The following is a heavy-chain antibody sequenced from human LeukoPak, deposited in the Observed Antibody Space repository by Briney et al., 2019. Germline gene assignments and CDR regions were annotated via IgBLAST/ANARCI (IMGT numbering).Heavy chain of an antibody. CDR3: AREFTSAYSGSSRGL. Sequence: SETLSLTCSVSGGSISSYYWSWIRQPPGKGLEWIGYIYYSGSTNYNPSLKSRVTISVDTSKNQFSLKLSSVTAADTAVYYCAREFTSAYSGSSRGLWGQGTLVTVSS. D-gene: IGHD1-26*01. J-gene: IGHJ4*02. V-gene: IGHV4-59*01. CDR1: GGSISSYY. CDR2: IYYSGST.